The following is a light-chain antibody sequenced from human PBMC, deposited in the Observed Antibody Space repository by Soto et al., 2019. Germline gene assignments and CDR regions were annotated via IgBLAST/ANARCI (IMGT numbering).Light chain of an antibody. J-gene: IGKJ2*01. CDR3: QQYNNWPPIT. CDR1: QCVSSN. Sequence: EIVMTQSPATLSVSPGERATLSCRASQCVSSNLAWYQQKPGQAPRLLIYGASTRATGIPDRFSGSGSGTEFTLTISSQQSEDFAVYYCQQYNNWPPITFGQGTKLEIK. V-gene: IGKV3-15*01. CDR2: GAS.